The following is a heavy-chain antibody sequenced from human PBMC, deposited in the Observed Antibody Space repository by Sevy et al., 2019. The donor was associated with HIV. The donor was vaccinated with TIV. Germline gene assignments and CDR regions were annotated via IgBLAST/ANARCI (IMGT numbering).Heavy chain of an antibody. D-gene: IGHD3-22*01. CDR2: IRSKDYGGAT. V-gene: IGHV3-49*03. Sequence: GSLRLSCTGSGFTFGDYAMSWFRQAPGMGLEWVGFIRSKDYGGATEYAESVKGRFTISRDDSKSIADLQMNSLKTEDTAVYYCTRGYYYDSSGYSDYWGQGTLVTVSS. J-gene: IGHJ4*02. CDR1: GFTFGDYA. CDR3: TRGYYYDSSGYSDY.